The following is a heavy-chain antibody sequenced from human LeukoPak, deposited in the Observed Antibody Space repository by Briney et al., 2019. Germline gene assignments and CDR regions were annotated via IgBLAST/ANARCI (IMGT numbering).Heavy chain of an antibody. CDR3: ARVGAYNWNYICDY. CDR2: IKSKTDGGTT. Sequence: GGSLRLSCAASGFTFSNAWMSWVRQAPGKGLEWVCRIKSKTDGGTTDYAAPVKGRFTISRDNAKTSLFLQMNSLRAEDTAVYYCARVGAYNWNYICDYWGQGTQVTVSS. V-gene: IGHV3-15*01. CDR1: GFTFSNAW. D-gene: IGHD1-7*01. J-gene: IGHJ4*02.